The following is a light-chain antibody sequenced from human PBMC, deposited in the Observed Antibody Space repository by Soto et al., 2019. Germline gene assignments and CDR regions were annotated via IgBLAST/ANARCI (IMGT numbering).Light chain of an antibody. V-gene: IGKV1-9*01. CDR2: AAS. CDR3: QQLNSYPPWT. J-gene: IGKJ1*01. CDR1: QGISSY. Sequence: IQLTQSPSSLSASVGGRVTITCRASQGISSYLAWYQQKPGKAPKLLIYAASTLQSGVPSRFSGSGSGTDFTLTISSLQPDDFATYYCQQLNSYPPWTFGQGTKVDIK.